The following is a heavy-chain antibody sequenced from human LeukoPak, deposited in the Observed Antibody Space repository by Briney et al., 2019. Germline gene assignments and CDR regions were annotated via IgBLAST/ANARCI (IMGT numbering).Heavy chain of an antibody. CDR1: GGSISSSSYY. J-gene: IGHJ5*02. CDR3: ARTNIWFGELSWFDP. V-gene: IGHV4-39*01. CDR2: IYYSGST. D-gene: IGHD3-10*01. Sequence: SETLSLTCTVSGGSISSSSYYWGWIRQPPGKGLEWIGRIYYSGSTYYNPSLKTRVTISVDTSKNQFSLKLSSVTAGDTAVYYCARTNIWFGELSWFDPWGQGTLVTVS.